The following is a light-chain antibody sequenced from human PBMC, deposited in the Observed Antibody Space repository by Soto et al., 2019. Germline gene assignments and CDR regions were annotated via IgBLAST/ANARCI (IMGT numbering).Light chain of an antibody. J-gene: IGKJ1*01. Sequence: DIHITHSPSTLSASVGDRVTITCRASQTITRWLAWYHKKPGKARKVLIYDAYSLESGVPSRFSGSGSGTEFTLTISSLQHEDSATYYCQQYNSYSTTFGXGTKV. V-gene: IGKV1-5*01. CDR3: QQYNSYSTT. CDR1: QTITRW. CDR2: DAY.